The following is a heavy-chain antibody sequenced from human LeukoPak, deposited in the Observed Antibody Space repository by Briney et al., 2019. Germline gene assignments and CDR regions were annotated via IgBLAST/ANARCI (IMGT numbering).Heavy chain of an antibody. Sequence: GGSLRLSCLASGFTFGSHAMHWVRQAPGEGLAWVSRLKHDGSAPSYADSVKGRFTISRDNAKNTPYLQMSSLRAEDTGVYYCARDGFTGPVTAYLDYWGQGTPVTVSS. CDR1: GFTFGSHA. CDR3: ARDGFTGPVTAYLDY. V-gene: IGHV3-74*01. D-gene: IGHD2-21*02. J-gene: IGHJ4*02. CDR2: LKHDGSAP.